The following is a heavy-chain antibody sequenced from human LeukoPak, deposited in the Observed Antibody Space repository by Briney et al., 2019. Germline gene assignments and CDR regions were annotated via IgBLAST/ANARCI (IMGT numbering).Heavy chain of an antibody. J-gene: IGHJ2*01. CDR1: GFTFSSFE. CDR2: TSSSGGTR. CDR3: ARGGSTIAARKGNWYFEL. V-gene: IGHV3-48*03. D-gene: IGHD6-6*01. Sequence: GGSMSLSWAASGFTFSSFEMNWDSQPPGKGLEWVSSTSSSGGTRSYAGSMKGRFTISRDHAENSLYMQMHRLRAEGTAVYYCARGGSTIAARKGNWYFELWGRGTLVTVSS.